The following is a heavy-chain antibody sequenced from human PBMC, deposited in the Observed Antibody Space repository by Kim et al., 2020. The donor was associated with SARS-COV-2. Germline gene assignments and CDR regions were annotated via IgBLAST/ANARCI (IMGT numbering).Heavy chain of an antibody. CDR1: GFTVSSNY. Sequence: GGSLRLSCAASGFTVSSNYMSWVRQAPGKGLEWVSVIYSGGSTYYADSVKGRFTISRDNSKNTLYLQMNSLRAEDTAVYYCARYTAMVTSFDYWGQGTLVTVSS. J-gene: IGHJ4*02. D-gene: IGHD5-18*01. V-gene: IGHV3-53*01. CDR2: IYSGGST. CDR3: ARYTAMVTSFDY.